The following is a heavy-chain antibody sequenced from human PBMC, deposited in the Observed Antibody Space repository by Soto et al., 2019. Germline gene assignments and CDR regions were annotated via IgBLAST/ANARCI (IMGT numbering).Heavy chain of an antibody. Sequence: SETLSLTCTVSGGSISSYYWSWIRQPPGKGLEWIGYIYYSGSTNYNPSLKSRVTISVDTSKNQFSLKLSSVTAADTAVYYCARRRRVVAATQYYYYYYMDVWGKGTTVTVSS. D-gene: IGHD2-15*01. CDR1: GGSISSYY. J-gene: IGHJ6*03. CDR3: ARRRRVVAATQYYYYYYMDV. CDR2: IYYSGST. V-gene: IGHV4-59*01.